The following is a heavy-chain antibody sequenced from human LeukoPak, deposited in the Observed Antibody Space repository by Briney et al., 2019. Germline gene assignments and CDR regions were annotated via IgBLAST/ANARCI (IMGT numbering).Heavy chain of an antibody. D-gene: IGHD2-15*01. J-gene: IGHJ6*02. CDR1: GGSISSYY. V-gene: IGHV4-59*08. CDR3: ARSPPTYCSGGSCYYYGMDV. CDR2: IYYSGST. Sequence: SETLSLTCTVSGGSISSYYWSWIRHPPGKGLELIGYIYYSGSTNYNPSLKSRVTISVDTSKNQFSLKLSSVTAADTAVYYCARSPPTYCSGGSCYYYGMDVWGQGTTVTVSS.